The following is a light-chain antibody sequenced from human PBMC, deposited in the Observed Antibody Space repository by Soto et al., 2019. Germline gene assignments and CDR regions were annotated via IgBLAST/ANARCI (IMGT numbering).Light chain of an antibody. CDR2: AAS. CDR1: QGISTY. V-gene: IGKV1-17*01. Sequence: IQMTQSPSSLSSSLGDRVTITCRASQGISTYLNWYHQKPGKAPKLLIYAASSLERGVPSRFSGSGSGTEFTLTISSLKTEDFATYYCQQLNSYPRTFGQGTKVDIK. CDR3: QQLNSYPRT. J-gene: IGKJ1*01.